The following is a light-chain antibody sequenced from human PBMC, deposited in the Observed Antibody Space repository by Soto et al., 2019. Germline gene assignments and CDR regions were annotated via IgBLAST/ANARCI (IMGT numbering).Light chain of an antibody. Sequence: QSALTQPASVSGSPGQSITISCTGTSSDVGSYNLVSWYQHHPGNAPKLMIYEGTKRPSGVSNRFSGSKSGNTASLTISGLLAEDEADYYCCSYAGAIVVFGGGTKLTVL. J-gene: IGLJ2*01. CDR3: CSYAGAIVV. V-gene: IGLV2-23*01. CDR1: SSDVGSYNL. CDR2: EGT.